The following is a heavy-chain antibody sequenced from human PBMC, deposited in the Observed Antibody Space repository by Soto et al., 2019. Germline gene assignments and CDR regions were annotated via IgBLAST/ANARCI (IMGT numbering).Heavy chain of an antibody. Sequence: GGSLRLSCAASGFTFDDYAMHWVRQAPGKGLEWVSGISWDTRSIDYADSVKGRFTISRDSAKNSLYLQMNSLRAEDTALYYCVRDAFYGDYRRGSVGFDSWGQGTLVTVSS. V-gene: IGHV3-9*01. D-gene: IGHD4-17*01. J-gene: IGHJ4*02. CDR1: GFTFDDYA. CDR3: VRDAFYGDYRRGSVGFDS. CDR2: ISWDTRSI.